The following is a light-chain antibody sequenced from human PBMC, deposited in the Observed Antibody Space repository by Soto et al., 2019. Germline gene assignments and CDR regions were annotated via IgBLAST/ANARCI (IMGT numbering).Light chain of an antibody. CDR2: DAS. CDR3: QQYNSYWT. Sequence: DIQMTQSPSTLSASVGDRVTITCRASQSISSWLAWYQQKPGKAPKLLIYDASSLESGVPSRFSGSGSGTEFTLTISTLQPDDIATYYCQQYNSYWTFGQGTMVEIK. J-gene: IGKJ1*01. CDR1: QSISSW. V-gene: IGKV1-5*01.